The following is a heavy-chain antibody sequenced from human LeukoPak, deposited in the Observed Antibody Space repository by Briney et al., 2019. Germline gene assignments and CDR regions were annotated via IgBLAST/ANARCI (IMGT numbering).Heavy chain of an antibody. V-gene: IGHV4-59*01. J-gene: IGHJ4*02. Sequence: SETLSLTCTVSGGSISSYYWSWIRQPPGKGLEWIGYIYYSGSTNYNPSLKSRVTISVDTSKNQFSLKLSSVIAADTAVYYCARSTTVTTDFDYWGQGTLVTVSS. D-gene: IGHD4-17*01. CDR3: ARSTTVTTDFDY. CDR1: GGSISSYY. CDR2: IYYSGST.